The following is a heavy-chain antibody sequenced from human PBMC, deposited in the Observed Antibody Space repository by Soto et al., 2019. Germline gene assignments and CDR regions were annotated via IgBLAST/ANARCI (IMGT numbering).Heavy chain of an antibody. D-gene: IGHD4-17*01. CDR3: TRDLDYGGNSNSIDI. V-gene: IGHV5-10-1*01. Sequence: PGESLKISCKASGYTFTNSWISWVRQMPGKGLEWMGRIDASDSYTSYSPSFQGHVTISADKSISTAYLQWSSLRASDTAMYYCTRDLDYGGNSNSIDIWGQGTMVTVSS. CDR1: GYTFTNSW. J-gene: IGHJ3*02. CDR2: IDASDSYT.